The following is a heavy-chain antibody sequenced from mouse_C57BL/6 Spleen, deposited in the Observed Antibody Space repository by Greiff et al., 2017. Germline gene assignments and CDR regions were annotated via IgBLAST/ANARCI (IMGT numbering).Heavy chain of an antibody. Sequence: VQLQQPGAELVKPGASVKLSCKASGYTFPSYWMHWVKQRPGQGLEWIGMIHPNSGSTNYNETFKSKATLTVDKSSSTAFMQLSSLTSEDSAVYYCAIARGRGWYFEVWGTGTTGTVAS. CDR2: IHPNSGST. J-gene: IGHJ1*03. V-gene: IGHV1-64*01. CDR3: AIARGRGWYFEV. D-gene: IGHD3-3*01. CDR1: GYTFPSYW.